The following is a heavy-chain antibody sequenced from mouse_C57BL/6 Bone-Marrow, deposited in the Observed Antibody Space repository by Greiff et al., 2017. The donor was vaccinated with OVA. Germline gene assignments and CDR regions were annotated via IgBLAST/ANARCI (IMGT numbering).Heavy chain of an antibody. D-gene: IGHD1-1*01. CDR1: GFTFSSYG. Sequence: EVKLMESGGDLVKPGGSLKLSCAASGFTFSSYGMSWVRQTPDKRLEWVATISSGGSYTYYPDSVKGRFTISRDNAKNTLYLQMSSLKSEDTAMYYCARQFITTVVAEWYFDVWGTGTTVTVSS. J-gene: IGHJ1*03. V-gene: IGHV5-6*01. CDR3: ARQFITTVVAEWYFDV. CDR2: ISSGGSYT.